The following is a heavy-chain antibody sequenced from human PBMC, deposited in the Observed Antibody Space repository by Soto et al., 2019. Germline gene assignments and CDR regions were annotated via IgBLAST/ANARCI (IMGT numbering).Heavy chain of an antibody. CDR3: ARGETYLGV. J-gene: IGHJ6*02. CDR1: RDAFSKYA. D-gene: IGHD3-16*01. CDR2: IIPIFGSR. V-gene: IGHV1-69*01. Sequence: QVQLVQSGAEVRKPGSSVKVSCKASRDAFSKYAFNWVRQAPGQGLDWMGWIIPIFGSRNYAEKFQGRVTITADESTSTAYMELRGLRFEDPAVYYCARGETYLGVWGQGTTVTVSS.